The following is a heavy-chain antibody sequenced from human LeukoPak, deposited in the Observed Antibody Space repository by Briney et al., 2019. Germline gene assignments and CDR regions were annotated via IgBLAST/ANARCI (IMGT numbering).Heavy chain of an antibody. CDR3: AREGGLDSSGWYNWFDP. CDR2: IYYSGST. D-gene: IGHD6-19*01. Sequence: PSETLSLTCTVSGGSTSSYYWSWIRQPPGKGLEWIGYIYYSGSTNYNPSLKSRVTISVDTSKNQFSLKLSSVTAADTAVYYCAREGGLDSSGWYNWFDPWGQGTLVTVSS. CDR1: GGSTSSYY. J-gene: IGHJ5*02. V-gene: IGHV4-59*01.